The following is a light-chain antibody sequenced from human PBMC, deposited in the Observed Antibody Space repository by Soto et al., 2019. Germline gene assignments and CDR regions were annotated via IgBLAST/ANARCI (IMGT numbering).Light chain of an antibody. Sequence: QMTQSPSSLSASVGDRVTITCRASRYIRSDLSWYQQIPGQAPKVLIYAASSLQSGVPSRFSGSGSGTDFTLTISSLQAEDYVTDYCLQDYNYPWTFGQGTKV. J-gene: IGKJ1*01. V-gene: IGKV1-6*01. CDR3: LQDYNYPWT. CDR2: AAS. CDR1: RYIRSD.